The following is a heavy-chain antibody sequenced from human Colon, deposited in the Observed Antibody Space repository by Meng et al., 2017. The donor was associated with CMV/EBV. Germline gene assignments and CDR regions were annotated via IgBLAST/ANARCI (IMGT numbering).Heavy chain of an antibody. J-gene: IGHJ5*02. CDR2: ISGRGTII. D-gene: IGHD2-15*01. CDR1: GFSFSDCY. Sequence: LTCAGSGFSFSDCYMTWIRQAPGKGLEWVSYISGRGTIIYYIDSVRGRFTISRDNAKNSLYLQMNSLSGEDTAVYYCARVPGPSTGIGASGLLPEGWYDLWGLGIQVTVSS. V-gene: IGHV3-11*01. CDR3: ARVPGPSTGIGASGLLPEGWYDL.